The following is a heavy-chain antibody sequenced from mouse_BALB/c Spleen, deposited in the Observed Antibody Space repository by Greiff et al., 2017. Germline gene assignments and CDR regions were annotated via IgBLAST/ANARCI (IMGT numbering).Heavy chain of an antibody. CDR2: ISSGSSTI. V-gene: IGHV5-17*02. Sequence: EVHLVESGGGLVQPGGSRKLSCAASGFTFSSFGMHWVRQAPEKGLEWVAYISSGSSTIYYADTVKGRFTISRDNPKNTLFLKMTSLRSEDTAMYYCARSGSSSWFAYWGQGTLVTVSA. D-gene: IGHD1-1*01. CDR1: GFTFSSFG. J-gene: IGHJ3*01. CDR3: ARSGSSSWFAY.